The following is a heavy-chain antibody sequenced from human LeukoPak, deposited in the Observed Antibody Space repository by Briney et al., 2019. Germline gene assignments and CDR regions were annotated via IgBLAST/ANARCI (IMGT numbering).Heavy chain of an antibody. Sequence: GESLKISCKGSGYSFTSYWIGWVRQMPGKGLEWMGIIHPGDSDTRYSPSFQGQVTISADKSISTAYLQWSSLKASDTAMYYCASQYYGSGIPHGGYYYYGMDVWGQGTTVTVSS. CDR1: GYSFTSYW. V-gene: IGHV5-51*01. J-gene: IGHJ6*02. CDR3: ASQYYGSGIPHGGYYYYGMDV. CDR2: IHPGDSDT. D-gene: IGHD3-10*01.